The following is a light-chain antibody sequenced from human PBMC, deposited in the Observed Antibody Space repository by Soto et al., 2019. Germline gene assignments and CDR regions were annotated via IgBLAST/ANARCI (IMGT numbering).Light chain of an antibody. CDR2: EVT. J-gene: IGLJ3*02. V-gene: IGLV2-14*01. Sequence: ALTQPASVSGSPGQSITISCSGTNSDIGAYNYVSWYQHHPGKAPKLLIFEVTNRPSGVSSRFSGSKSGNTASLTVSGLQAEDEADYYCTSHASSNSLLFGGGTKVTVL. CDR3: TSHASSNSLL. CDR1: NSDIGAYNY.